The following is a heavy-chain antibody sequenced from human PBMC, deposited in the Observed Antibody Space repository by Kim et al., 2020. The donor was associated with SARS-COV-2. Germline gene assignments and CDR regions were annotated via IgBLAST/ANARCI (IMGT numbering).Heavy chain of an antibody. J-gene: IGHJ5*02. Sequence: GGSLRLSCAASGFTFSDYYMTWIRQAPGKGLEWLSYISSSGSYIVYAESVKGRFSISRDNAKKSLYLQMNSLRAEGTAVYYCARVSSGSSSWYWFDAWGQGTLITVST. CDR1: GFTFSDYY. CDR2: ISSSGSYI. V-gene: IGHV3-11*05. CDR3: ARVSSGSSSWYWFDA. D-gene: IGHD6-13*01.